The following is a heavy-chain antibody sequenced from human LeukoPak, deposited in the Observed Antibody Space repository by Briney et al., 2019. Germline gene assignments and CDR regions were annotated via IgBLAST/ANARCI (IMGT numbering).Heavy chain of an antibody. CDR3: VKRVDYSEKYYFDS. J-gene: IGHJ4*02. CDR2: ISGDVRST. D-gene: IGHD4-11*01. V-gene: IGHV3-23*01. Sequence: GGSLILSCAASGFTFSSYAMSWVRQAPGKGLEWVSAISGDVRSTFYADSVRGRFTISRDNSKNTLSLQMNSLGADDTAVYYCVKRVDYSEKYYFDSWGRGTLVTVSS. CDR1: GFTFSSYA.